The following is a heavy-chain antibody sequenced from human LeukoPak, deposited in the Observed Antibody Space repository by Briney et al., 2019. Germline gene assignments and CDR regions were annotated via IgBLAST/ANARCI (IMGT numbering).Heavy chain of an antibody. Sequence: GGSLRLSCAASGFTFSSYDMHSVRQSTGKGLEWVSLIVTAGDTYYADSVKGRVTLSRANAKNSLHLQMNSLRPGDTAVYYCARGYYGSADSWGQETLVTVSS. J-gene: IGHJ4*02. CDR1: GFTFSSYD. V-gene: IGHV3-13*04. CDR2: IVTAGDT. CDR3: ARGYYGSADS. D-gene: IGHD3-10*01.